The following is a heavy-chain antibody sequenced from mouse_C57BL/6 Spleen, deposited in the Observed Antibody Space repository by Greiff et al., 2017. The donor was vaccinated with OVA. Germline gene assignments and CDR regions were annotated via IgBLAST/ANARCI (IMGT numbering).Heavy chain of an antibody. CDR1: GYTFTSYD. CDR3: ARCPYGSSYYFDY. J-gene: IGHJ2*01. D-gene: IGHD1-1*01. V-gene: IGHV1-85*01. Sequence: QVQLKESGPELVKPGASVKLSCKASGYTFTSYDINWVKQRPGQGLEWIGWIYPRDGSTKYNEKFKGKATLTVDTSSSTAYMELHSLTSEDSAVYFCARCPYGSSYYFDYWGQGTTLTVSS. CDR2: IYPRDGST.